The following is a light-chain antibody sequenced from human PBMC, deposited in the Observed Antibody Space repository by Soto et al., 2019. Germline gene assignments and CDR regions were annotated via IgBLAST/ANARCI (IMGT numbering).Light chain of an antibody. CDR2: DAS. Sequence: IQMTQSPSSLSASVGDRVTITCRASQSISSYLNWYQQKPGKAPKVLIYDASNLESGVPSRFSGSGSGTDFTLTISSLHPEDFAVYFCQQFKNYPITFGQGTRLEIK. CDR3: QQFKNYPIT. J-gene: IGKJ5*01. CDR1: QSISSY. V-gene: IGKV1D-13*01.